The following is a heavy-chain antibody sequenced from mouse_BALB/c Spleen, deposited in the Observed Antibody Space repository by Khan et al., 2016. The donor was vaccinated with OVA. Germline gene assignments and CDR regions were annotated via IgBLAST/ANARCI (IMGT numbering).Heavy chain of an antibody. CDR2: TNPYNAGT. D-gene: IGHD4-1*01. J-gene: IGHJ3*01. CDR1: GYTFTNYV. Sequence: VQLQQPGPELVEPGASVKMSCKASGYTFTNYVMHWVKQKPGQGLEWIGYTNPYNAGTRYNEKFKGKATLTSDISYTTASMEPSSLTSEASAVFSCAREASSWAFSFPYWGQGTLVTVST. V-gene: IGHV1S136*01. CDR3: AREASSWAFSFPY.